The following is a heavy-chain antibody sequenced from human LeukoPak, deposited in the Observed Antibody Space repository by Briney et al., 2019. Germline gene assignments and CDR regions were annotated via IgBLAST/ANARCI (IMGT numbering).Heavy chain of an antibody. D-gene: IGHD3-10*01. V-gene: IGHV3-30*18. CDR1: GFTFSSYV. CDR3: AKGYYGSGSYSDY. Sequence: PGRSLRLSCAASGFTFSSYVMRWVRQAPGKGLEWVSVISYDGSNKYYADSVKGRFTISGDNSKNTLYLQMNSLRAEDTAVYYCAKGYYGSGSYSDYWGQGTLVTVSS. J-gene: IGHJ4*02. CDR2: ISYDGSNK.